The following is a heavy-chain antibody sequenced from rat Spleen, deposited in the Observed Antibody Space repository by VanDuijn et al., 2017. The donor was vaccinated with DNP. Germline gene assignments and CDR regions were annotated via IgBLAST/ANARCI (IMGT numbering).Heavy chain of an antibody. Sequence: EVQLVESGGGLVQPGRSLKVSCAVSGFTFSNYYMAWVRQAPTKGMEWVAAISTGGGNTYYRDSVKGRFTISRDNAKSTLYLQMYSLRSEETATYYCARWLPDFDYWGQGVMVTVSS. D-gene: IGHD1-12*03. J-gene: IGHJ2*01. CDR2: ISTGGGNT. CDR1: GFTFSNYY. CDR3: ARWLPDFDY. V-gene: IGHV5S11*01.